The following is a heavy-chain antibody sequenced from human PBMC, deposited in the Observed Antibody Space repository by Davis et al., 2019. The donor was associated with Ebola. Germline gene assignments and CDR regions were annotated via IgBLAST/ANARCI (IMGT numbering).Heavy chain of an antibody. Sequence: GESLKISCAASGFTFSSYAMSWVRQAPGKGLEWVSSISSGSDYIFYADSVKGRFTVSKDNAKNSLYMQINSLRAEDKAVYYCASYGVASSSPWVDFWGQGTLVIVSS. D-gene: IGHD6-6*01. CDR2: ISSGSDYI. CDR1: GFTFSSYA. J-gene: IGHJ4*02. V-gene: IGHV3-21*01. CDR3: ASYGVASSSPWVDF.